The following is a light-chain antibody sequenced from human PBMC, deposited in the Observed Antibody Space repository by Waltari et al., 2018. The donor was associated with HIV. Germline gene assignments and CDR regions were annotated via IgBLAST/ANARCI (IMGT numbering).Light chain of an antibody. Sequence: QSVLTQPPSASGTPGQRVTIACSGSNSNIGSNPVNWYQQRPGTAPKLHIYNSNRRPSGVPYRCAGSKAGISASLAISGLQSEDEACYYCAALDDGLHGWIFGGGTKLTVL. CDR2: NSN. CDR3: AALDDGLHGWI. V-gene: IGLV1-44*01. CDR1: NSNIGSNP. J-gene: IGLJ2*01.